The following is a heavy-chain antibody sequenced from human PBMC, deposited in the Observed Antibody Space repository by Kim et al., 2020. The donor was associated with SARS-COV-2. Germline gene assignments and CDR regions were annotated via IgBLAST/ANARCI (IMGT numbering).Heavy chain of an antibody. Sequence: SETLSLTCAVYGGSFSGYYWSWIRQPPGKGLEWIGEINHSGSTNYNPCLKSRVTISVDTSKNQFSLKLSSVTAADTAVYYCARRVRGYGMDVWGQGTTVTVSS. CDR3: ARRVRGYGMDV. J-gene: IGHJ6*02. CDR2: INHSGST. V-gene: IGHV4-34*01. CDR1: GGSFSGYY. D-gene: IGHD2-21*01.